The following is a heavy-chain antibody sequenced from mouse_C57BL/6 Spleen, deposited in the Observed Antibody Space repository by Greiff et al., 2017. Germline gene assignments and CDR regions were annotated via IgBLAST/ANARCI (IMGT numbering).Heavy chain of an antibody. CDR1: GYTFTDYY. CDR3: ARAIYYDYDDAMDY. V-gene: IGHV1-26*01. Sequence: VQLQQSGPELVKPGASVKISCKASGYTFTDYYMNWVKQSPGKSLEWIGDINPTNGGTSYNQKFKGKATLTVDKSSSTAYMELRSLTSEDSAVYYGARAIYYDYDDAMDYWGQGTSVTVSS. D-gene: IGHD2-4*01. J-gene: IGHJ4*01. CDR2: INPTNGGT.